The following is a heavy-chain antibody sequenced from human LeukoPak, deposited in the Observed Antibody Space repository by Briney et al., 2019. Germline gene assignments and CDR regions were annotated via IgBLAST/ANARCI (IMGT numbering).Heavy chain of an antibody. Sequence: PGGALRLSCAASGFTFSSYSMNWVRQAPGKGLEWVSYISSSSSTIYYADSVKGRFTISRDNAKNSLYLQMNSLRDEDMAVYYCARDRSGSCTFDYWGQGTLVTVPS. V-gene: IGHV3-48*02. CDR1: GFTFSSYS. D-gene: IGHD1-26*01. CDR3: ARDRSGSCTFDY. CDR2: ISSSSSTI. J-gene: IGHJ4*02.